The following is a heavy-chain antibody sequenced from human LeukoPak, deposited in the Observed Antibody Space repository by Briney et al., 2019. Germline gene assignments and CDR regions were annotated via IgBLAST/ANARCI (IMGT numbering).Heavy chain of an antibody. Sequence: PGGSLRLSCAASGFTLSNHWMTWVRQVPGRGPEWVANVNRDGSETYYLDSVKGRFTISKDNAKNSLYLQMNSLRAEDTAIYYCTRVGYIDEGIDYWGQETLVTVSS. CDR3: TRVGYIDEGIDY. CDR2: VNRDGSET. CDR1: GFTLSNHW. D-gene: IGHD5-24*01. V-gene: IGHV3-7*04. J-gene: IGHJ4*02.